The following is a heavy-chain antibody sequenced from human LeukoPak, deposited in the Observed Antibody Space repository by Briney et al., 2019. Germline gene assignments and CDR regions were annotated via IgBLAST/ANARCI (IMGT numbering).Heavy chain of an antibody. D-gene: IGHD4-17*01. CDR3: ARDAYGDYYFDY. J-gene: IGHJ4*02. CDR1: GFTVSSNY. Sequence: GGSLRLSCAASGFTVSSNYMSWVRQAPGKGLEWVSVIYSGGSTYYADSVKGRFTISRDNSKNTLYLQINSLRAEDTAVYYCARDAYGDYYFDYWGQGTLVTASS. V-gene: IGHV3-53*01. CDR2: IYSGGST.